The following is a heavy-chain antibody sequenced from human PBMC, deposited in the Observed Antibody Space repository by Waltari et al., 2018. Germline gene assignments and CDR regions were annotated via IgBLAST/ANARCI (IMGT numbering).Heavy chain of an antibody. V-gene: IGHV4-59*01. CDR3: AGNEWLLRY. Sequence: QVQLQESGPGLVKRSETLSLTCTVSGGAISSYYWSWIRQPPGEGLGWIGYIYYNGSTIYNPSLESRVTISVDPSKNQFSLKLGSVTAADTAVYYCAGNEWLLRYWGQGTLVTVSS. D-gene: IGHD3-22*01. CDR2: IYYNGST. CDR1: GGAISSYY. J-gene: IGHJ4*02.